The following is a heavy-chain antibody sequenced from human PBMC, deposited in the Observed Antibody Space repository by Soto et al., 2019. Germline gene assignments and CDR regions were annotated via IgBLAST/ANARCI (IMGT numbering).Heavy chain of an antibody. Sequence: KASETLSLTCAVYGGSFSGYYWSWIRQPPGKGLEWIGEINHSGSTNYNPSLKSRVTISVDTSKNQFSLKLSSVTAADTAVYYCASGLQQLVRGRWFDPWGQGTLVTVSS. CDR3: ASGLQQLVRGRWFDP. CDR2: INHSGST. J-gene: IGHJ5*02. V-gene: IGHV4-34*01. CDR1: GGSFSGYY. D-gene: IGHD6-13*01.